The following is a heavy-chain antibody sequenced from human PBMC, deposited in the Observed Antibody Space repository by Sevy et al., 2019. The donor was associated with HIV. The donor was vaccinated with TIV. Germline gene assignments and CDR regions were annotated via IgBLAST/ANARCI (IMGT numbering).Heavy chain of an antibody. CDR3: AREGGLVDYGMDV. CDR2: LYDTGST. J-gene: IGHJ6*02. Sequence: SETLSLTCTVSGGSMGSYYWTWIRQPPGKGVEWIGYLYDTGSTNYNPPLESRVTISIDTSKNQFSLNLSYVTAADTAVYYCAREGGLVDYGMDVWGQGITVTVSS. D-gene: IGHD3-9*01. V-gene: IGHV4-59*01. CDR1: GGSMGSYY.